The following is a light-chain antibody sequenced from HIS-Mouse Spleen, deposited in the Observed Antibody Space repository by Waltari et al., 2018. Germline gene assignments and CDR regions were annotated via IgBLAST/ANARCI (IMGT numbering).Light chain of an antibody. CDR3: CSYAGSYTYV. J-gene: IGLJ1*01. Sequence: QSALTQPRSVSGSPGQAVTISCTGTSSDVGGYNYVSWYQHHPGKAPKPMIYDVSKRPSGVPDRFSGSKSGNTASLTISGLQAEDEADYYCCSYAGSYTYVFGTGTKVTVL. CDR2: DVS. V-gene: IGLV2-11*01. CDR1: SSDVGGYNY.